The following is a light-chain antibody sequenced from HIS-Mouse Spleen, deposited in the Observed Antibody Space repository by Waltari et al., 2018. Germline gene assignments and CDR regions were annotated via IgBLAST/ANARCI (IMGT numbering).Light chain of an antibody. CDR2: EDS. J-gene: IGLJ2*01. Sequence: SYELTQPPSVSVSPGQTARIPCSGDALPRKYACWYLQKSGQAPVLVIYEDSTRPSGIPERFSGSSSGTMATLTISGAQVEDEADYYCYSTDSSGNHRVFGGGTKLTVL. CDR1: ALPRKY. CDR3: YSTDSSGNHRV. V-gene: IGLV3-10*01.